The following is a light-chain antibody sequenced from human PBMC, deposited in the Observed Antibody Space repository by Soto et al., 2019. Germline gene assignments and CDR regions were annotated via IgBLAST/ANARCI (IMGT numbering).Light chain of an antibody. CDR1: SSDVGGYNY. V-gene: IGLV2-14*01. CDR2: EVN. CDR3: SSFSSSDTLVV. J-gene: IGLJ2*01. Sequence: QSALTQPASVSGSPGQSITISCTGTSSDVGGYNYVSWYQLHPGKAPQLMIYEVNNRPSGVSNRFSGSKSGNTASLTISGLQAEDEADYYCSSFSSSDTLVVFGGGTKLTVL.